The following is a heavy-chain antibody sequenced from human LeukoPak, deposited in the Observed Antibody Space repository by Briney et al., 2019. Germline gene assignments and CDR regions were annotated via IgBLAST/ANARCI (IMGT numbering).Heavy chain of an antibody. CDR3: ARALMVRGRLIIKNWFDP. V-gene: IGHV4-34*01. CDR2: INHSGST. J-gene: IGHJ5*02. Sequence: PSETLSLTCAVYGGSFSGYYWSWIRQPPGKGLEWIGEINHSGSTNYNPSLKSRVTISVDTSKNQFSLKLSPVTAADTAVYYCARALMVRGRLIIKNWFDPWGQGTLVTVSS. D-gene: IGHD3-10*01. CDR1: GGSFSGYY.